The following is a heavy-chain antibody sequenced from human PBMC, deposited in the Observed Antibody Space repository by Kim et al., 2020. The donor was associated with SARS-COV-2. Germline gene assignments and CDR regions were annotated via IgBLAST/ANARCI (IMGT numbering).Heavy chain of an antibody. J-gene: IGHJ4*02. CDR3: VRGLGMIVVPF. D-gene: IGHD3-22*01. CDR1: GFTFSSYA. Sequence: GGSLRLSCSASGFTFSSYAMHWVRQAPGKGLEYVSAISSNGGSTYYADSVKGRFTISRDNSKNTLYLQMSSLRAEDTAVYYCVRGLGMIVVPFWGQGTLVTVSS. V-gene: IGHV3-64D*06. CDR2: ISSNGGST.